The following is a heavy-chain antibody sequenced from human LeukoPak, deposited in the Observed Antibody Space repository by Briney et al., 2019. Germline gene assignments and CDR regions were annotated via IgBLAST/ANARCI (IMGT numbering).Heavy chain of an antibody. CDR3: AKALTVTDFDY. CDR1: GFTFSSYG. CDR2: ISYDGSDK. V-gene: IGHV3-30*18. J-gene: IGHJ4*02. D-gene: IGHD4-17*01. Sequence: GGSLRLSCAASGFTFSSYGMHWVRQAPGKGLEWVALISYDGSDKYYADSVKGRFTISRDNSKNTLYLQMNSLRAEDTAVYYCAKALTVTDFDYWGQGTLVTVSS.